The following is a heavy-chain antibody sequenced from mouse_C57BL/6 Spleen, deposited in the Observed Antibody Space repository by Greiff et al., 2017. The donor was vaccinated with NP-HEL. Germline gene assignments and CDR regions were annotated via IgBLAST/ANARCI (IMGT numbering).Heavy chain of an antibody. J-gene: IGHJ3*01. CDR2: IDPETGGT. CDR1: GYTFTDYE. Sequence: QVQLQQSGAELVRPGASVTLSCKASGYTFTDYEMHWVKQTPVHGLEWIGAIDPETGGTAYNQKFKGKAILTADKSSSTAYMELRSLTSEDSAVYYCTRWIYYGNPFAYWGQGTLVTVSA. CDR3: TRWIYYGNPFAY. D-gene: IGHD2-1*01. V-gene: IGHV1-15*01.